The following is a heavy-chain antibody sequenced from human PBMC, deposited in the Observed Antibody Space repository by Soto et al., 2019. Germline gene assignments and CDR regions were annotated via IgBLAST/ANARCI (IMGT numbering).Heavy chain of an antibody. V-gene: IGHV3-23*01. CDR1: GFIFSSNA. D-gene: IGHD3-3*01. CDR3: AKEKIFGVVILDY. J-gene: IGHJ4*02. Sequence: EEQLLESGGGLVQPGGSLRLSCAASGFIFSSNALNWVRQAPGKGLEWVSLISGSDGSTYYADSVKGRFTISRDNSKNTLYLQMNSLRVEDTAVYYCAKEKIFGVVILDYWGQGTLVTVSS. CDR2: ISGSDGST.